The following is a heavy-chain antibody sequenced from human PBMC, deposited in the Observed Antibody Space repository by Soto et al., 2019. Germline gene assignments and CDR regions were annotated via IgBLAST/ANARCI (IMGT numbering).Heavy chain of an antibody. CDR1: GFTFSSYG. V-gene: IGHV3-33*01. D-gene: IGHD6-6*01. CDR3: ARDSSSSTYFDY. J-gene: IGHJ4*02. Sequence: GGSLRLSCAASGFTFSSYGMHWVRQAPGKGLEWVAVIWYDGSNKYYADSVKGRFTISRDNSKNTLYLQMNSLRAEDTAVYYCARDSSSSTYFDYWGQGTLVTVSS. CDR2: IWYDGSNK.